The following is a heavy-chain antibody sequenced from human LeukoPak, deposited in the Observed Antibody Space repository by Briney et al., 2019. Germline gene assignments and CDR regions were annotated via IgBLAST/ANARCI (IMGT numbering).Heavy chain of an antibody. CDR2: TYYRSKWLN. Sequence: SQTLSLTCAISGDSVSSNSVARNWIRQSPSRGLEWLGRTYYRSKWLNDYAVSVKSRIIVNPDTSKNQFSLHLNSVTPEDTAVYYCTRGFFRAFDLWGQGTMVTVSS. CDR1: GDSVSSNSVA. V-gene: IGHV6-1*01. CDR3: TRGFFRAFDL. J-gene: IGHJ3*01.